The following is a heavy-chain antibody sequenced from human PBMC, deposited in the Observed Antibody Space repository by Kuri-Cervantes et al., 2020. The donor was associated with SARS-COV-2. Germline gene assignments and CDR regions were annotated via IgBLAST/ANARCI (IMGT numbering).Heavy chain of an antibody. D-gene: IGHD6-6*01. CDR3: ARGSNSSSSRWYYYGMDV. J-gene: IGHJ6*02. V-gene: IGHV1-46*01. CDR1: GYTFTGYY. CDR2: INPSGGST. Sequence: ASVKVSCKTSGYTFTGYYVHWVRQAPGQGLEWMGIINPSGGSTSYAQKFQGRVTMTRDTSTSTVYMELSSLRSEDTAVYYCARGSNSSSSRWYYYGMDVWGQGTTVTVSS.